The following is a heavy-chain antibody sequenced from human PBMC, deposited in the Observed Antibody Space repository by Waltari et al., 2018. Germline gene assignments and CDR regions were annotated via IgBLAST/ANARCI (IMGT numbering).Heavy chain of an antibody. CDR3: ARLLNGAFDF. V-gene: IGHV4-38-2*01. Sequence: QVQLQESGPGLEKPSETLSLTCAVSGYSISSGYYWGWIRQPPGKGLEWIGRIYHSGSTYYNPALKSRFTISVDTSKNQFSLKLSSVTAADTAVYYCARLLNGAFDFWGQGTMVTVSS. D-gene: IGHD2-8*01. CDR2: IYHSGST. J-gene: IGHJ3*01. CDR1: GYSISSGYY.